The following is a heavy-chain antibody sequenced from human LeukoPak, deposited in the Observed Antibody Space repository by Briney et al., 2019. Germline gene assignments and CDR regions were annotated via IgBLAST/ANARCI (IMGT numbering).Heavy chain of an antibody. Sequence: SETLSLTCTVSGGSISSGGYWCWIRRHPGEGREWFGYIYYSGSTYYNPSLKSRVTISLDTSNNQFSLKLSSVTAADTAVYYCVRCHGSGTTPLNWGQGTLVTVSS. V-gene: IGHV4-31*03. CDR1: GGSISSGGY. CDR2: IYYSGST. D-gene: IGHD3-10*01. J-gene: IGHJ4*02. CDR3: VRCHGSGTTPLN.